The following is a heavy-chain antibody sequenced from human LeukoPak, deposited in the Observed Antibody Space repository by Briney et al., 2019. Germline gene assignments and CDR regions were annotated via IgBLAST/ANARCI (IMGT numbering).Heavy chain of an antibody. V-gene: IGHV1-46*04. D-gene: IGHD3-22*01. CDR2: INPSGGST. J-gene: IGHJ4*02. CDR3: ARDIPKYDSSGYYPSYYFDY. CDR1: GYTFTSYY. Sequence: ASVKVSCKASGYTFTSYYMHWVRQAPGQGLEWMGLINPSGGSTIYAQKLQGRVTMTRDTSTSTVYMELSSLRSEDTAVYYCARDIPKYDSSGYYPSYYFDYWGQGTLVTVSS.